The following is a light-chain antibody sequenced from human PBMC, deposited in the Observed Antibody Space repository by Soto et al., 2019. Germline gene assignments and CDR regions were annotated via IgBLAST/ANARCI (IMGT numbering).Light chain of an antibody. CDR2: EVS. J-gene: IGLJ1*01. CDR3: SSYAGSNNFEV. Sequence: QSVLTQPPSASGSPGQSVTLSCTGTSSDVGGYNYVSWYQQHPGKAPKPMIYEVSKRPSGVPDRFSGSKSGNTASLAVSGLQAEDEADYYCSSYAGSNNFEVFGTGTKVTVL. V-gene: IGLV2-8*01. CDR1: SSDVGGYNY.